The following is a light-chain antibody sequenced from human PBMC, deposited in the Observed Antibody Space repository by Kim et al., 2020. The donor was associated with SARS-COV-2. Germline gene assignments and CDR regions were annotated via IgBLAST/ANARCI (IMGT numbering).Light chain of an antibody. CDR3: QQYKTYPT. V-gene: IGKV1-5*01. CDR2: DAS. CDR1: QSISSW. J-gene: IGKJ4*01. Sequence: DIQMTQSPSTLSPSVGDRVTITCRASQSISSWLAWYQQKPGKAPKLLIHDASNLESGVPSRFSGSGSGTEFTLTISSLQPDDFATYYCQQYKTYPTFGGGTKVEIK.